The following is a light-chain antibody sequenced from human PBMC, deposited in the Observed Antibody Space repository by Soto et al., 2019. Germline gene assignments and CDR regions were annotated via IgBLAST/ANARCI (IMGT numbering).Light chain of an antibody. V-gene: IGKV3-15*01. J-gene: IGKJ4*01. CDR1: QSVSSN. CDR3: QQYNSWPPLT. Sequence: EIVMTQSPATLSVSPGERATLSCRASQSVSSNLAWYQQKPGQAPRLLIYGASTRATGIPARFSGSGSGTELTLTTSSLKSEDLAVYYCQQYNSWPPLTFGGGTKVEIK. CDR2: GAS.